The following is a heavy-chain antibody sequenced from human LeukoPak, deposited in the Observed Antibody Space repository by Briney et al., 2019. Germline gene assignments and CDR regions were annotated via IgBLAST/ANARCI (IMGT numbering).Heavy chain of an antibody. CDR2: ISSSSSYI. D-gene: IGHD2-2*03. J-gene: IGHJ4*02. CDR3: ARDLDSRPASFFDY. CDR1: GFTFSSHS. Sequence: GGSLRLSCAASGFTFSSHSMNWVRQAPGKGLEWVSSISSSSSYIYYADSVKGRFTISRDNAKNSLYLQMNSLRAEDTAVYYCARDLDSRPASFFDYWGQGTLVTVSS. V-gene: IGHV3-21*01.